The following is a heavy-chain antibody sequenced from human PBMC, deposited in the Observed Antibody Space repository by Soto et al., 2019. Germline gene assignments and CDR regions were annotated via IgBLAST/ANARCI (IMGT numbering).Heavy chain of an antibody. CDR1: AYTFTSYG. Sequence: AAVKFSCKPSAYTFTSYGISWVRRAPRERLEWMLCISAYSGNTNYAQTLQGRVTMTADTSTSTAYMELRSLRSADTAVYYCTFVLRLWEWSIPHAFDIWAQGTMVTVSS. CDR2: ISAYSGNT. CDR3: TFVLRLWEWSIPHAFDI. D-gene: IGHD3-3*01. V-gene: IGHV1-18*01. J-gene: IGHJ3*02.